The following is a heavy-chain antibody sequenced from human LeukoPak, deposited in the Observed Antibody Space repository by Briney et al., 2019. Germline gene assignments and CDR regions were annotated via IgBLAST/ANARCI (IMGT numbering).Heavy chain of an antibody. V-gene: IGHV4-39*01. Sequence: SETLSLTCTVSGGSISSSSYSWGWIRQPPGKGPEWIGSIYYSGSTYYNPSLKSRVTISVDTSKNQFSLKLSSVTAADTAVYYCARHFSTIFGVVAGWYYFDYWGQGTLVTVSS. CDR1: GGSISSSSYS. CDR3: ARHFSTIFGVVAGWYYFDY. CDR2: IYYSGST. J-gene: IGHJ4*02. D-gene: IGHD3-3*01.